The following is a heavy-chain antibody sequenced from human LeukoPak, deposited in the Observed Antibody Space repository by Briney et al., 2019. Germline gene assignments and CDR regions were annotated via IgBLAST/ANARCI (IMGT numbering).Heavy chain of an antibody. CDR2: IIPILGIA. CDR1: GYTFTSYA. V-gene: IGHV1-69*04. J-gene: IGHJ5*02. Sequence: SVKVSCKASGYTFTSYAISWVRQAPGQGLEWMGRIIPILGIANYAQKFQGRVTITADKSTSTAYMELSSLRSEDTAVYYCARDRGGITMVRGVIIEDRNWFDPWGQGTLVTVSS. D-gene: IGHD3-10*01. CDR3: ARDRGGITMVRGVIIEDRNWFDP.